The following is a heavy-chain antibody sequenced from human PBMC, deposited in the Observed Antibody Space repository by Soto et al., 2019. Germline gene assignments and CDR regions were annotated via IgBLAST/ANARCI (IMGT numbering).Heavy chain of an antibody. J-gene: IGHJ6*01. D-gene: IGHD1-26*01. V-gene: IGHV3-53*04. Sequence: EVQLVESGGGLVQPGGSLRLSCAASGITGSSNYMSWVRQARGKELEWVSVIYSDSCIYYVDSVKGRFTITRHNSKNTLHLHMHSRRADATAGYYASRAPTGVGANDYDDYRMDVWGQGTTFTVSS. CDR1: GITGSSNY. CDR2: IYSDSCI. CDR3: SRAPTGVGANDYDDYRMDV.